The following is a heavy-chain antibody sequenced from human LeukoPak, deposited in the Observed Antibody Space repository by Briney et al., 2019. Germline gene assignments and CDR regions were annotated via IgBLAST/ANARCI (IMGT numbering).Heavy chain of an antibody. CDR2: IDGGGSST. Sequence: PGGSLRLSCGASGFTFSYHWMDWVRHGPGKGWGWVSRIDGGGSSTSYADSVKGRFSISRDNAKSTLYLQMSSLRAEDTALYYCARGPGSSGGAYVGDYWGPGTLVTVSS. D-gene: IGHD3-22*01. V-gene: IGHV3-74*01. CDR1: GFTFSYHW. J-gene: IGHJ4*01. CDR3: ARGPGSSGGAYVGDY.